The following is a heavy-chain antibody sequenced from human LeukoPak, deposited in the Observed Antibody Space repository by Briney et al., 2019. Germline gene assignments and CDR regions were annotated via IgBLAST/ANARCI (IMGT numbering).Heavy chain of an antibody. CDR1: GDSITGYY. V-gene: IGHV4-39*07. Sequence: SETLSLTCSVSGDSITGYYWGWIRQPPGKGPEWIGNIYYTGNTYYNSSLKNRVTISLDTSKNQFSLKVISMTAADTAAYYCTKPDGYGLIRICGRGTMVTVSS. CDR2: IYYTGNT. D-gene: IGHD3-10*01. CDR3: TKPDGYGLIRI. J-gene: IGHJ3*02.